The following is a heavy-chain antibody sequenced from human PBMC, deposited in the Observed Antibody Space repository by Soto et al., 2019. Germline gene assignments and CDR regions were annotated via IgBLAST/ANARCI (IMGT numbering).Heavy chain of an antibody. Sequence: SETLSLTCTVSGGSISSGGYYWSWIRQHPGKGLEWIGYIYYSGSTYYNPSLKSRVTISVDTSKNQFSLKLSSVTAADTAVYYCARVSVFRPSNQSVPYYYYGMGVWGQGTTVTVSS. CDR3: ARVSVFRPSNQSVPYYYYGMGV. J-gene: IGHJ6*02. CDR2: IYYSGST. CDR1: GGSISSGGYY. D-gene: IGHD3-3*01. V-gene: IGHV4-31*03.